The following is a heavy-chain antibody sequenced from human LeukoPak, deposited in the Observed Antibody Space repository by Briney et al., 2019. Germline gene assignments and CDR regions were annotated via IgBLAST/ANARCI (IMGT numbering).Heavy chain of an antibody. J-gene: IGHJ6*03. Sequence: SETLSLTCAVYGGSFSGYYWSWIRQPPGKGLEWIGEINHSGSTNYNPSLKSRVTISVDTSKNQFSLKLSSVTAADTAVYYCARGPEYQLLGGSTSYYYYYMDVWGKGTTVTVSS. CDR1: GGSFSGYY. CDR2: INHSGST. CDR3: ARGPEYQLLGGSTSYYYYYMDV. V-gene: IGHV4-34*01. D-gene: IGHD2-2*01.